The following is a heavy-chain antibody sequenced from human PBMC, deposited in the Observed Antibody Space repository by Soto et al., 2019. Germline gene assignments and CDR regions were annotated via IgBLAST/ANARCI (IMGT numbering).Heavy chain of an antibody. Sequence: SEILSLTCTVSGGSISSYYWSWIRQPPGKGLEWIGYIYYSGSTNYNPSLKSRVTISVDTSKNQFSLKLSSVTAADTAVYYCAREGGSTGPLSNWFDPWGQGTLVTVSS. CDR2: IYYSGST. D-gene: IGHD1-1*01. V-gene: IGHV4-59*01. CDR1: GGSISSYY. J-gene: IGHJ5*02. CDR3: AREGGSTGPLSNWFDP.